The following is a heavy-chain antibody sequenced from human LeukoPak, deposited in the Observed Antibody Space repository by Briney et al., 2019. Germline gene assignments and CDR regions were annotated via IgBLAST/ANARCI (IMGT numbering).Heavy chain of an antibody. CDR1: GYTFTSYD. V-gene: IGHV1-8*01. CDR2: MNPNSGNT. Sequence: ASVKVSCKASGYTFTSYDINWVRQATGQGFEWMGWMNPNSGNTGYEQKFQGRVTMTRNTSTSTAYMELSSLRSGDTAVYYCARGLAVAGTGYWGQGTLVTVSS. J-gene: IGHJ4*02. CDR3: ARGLAVAGTGY. D-gene: IGHD6-19*01.